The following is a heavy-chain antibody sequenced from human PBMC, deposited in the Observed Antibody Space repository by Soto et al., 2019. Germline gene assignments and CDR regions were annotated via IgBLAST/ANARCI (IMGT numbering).Heavy chain of an antibody. Sequence: SQTLSLTCAISGDSVSSNSAAWNWIRQSPSRGLEWLGRTYYRSKWYNDYAVSVRSRITINPDTSKNQFSLRLNSVTPEDTAVYYCARDRSIAARPGRYYYYYYGMDVWGQGTTVTVSS. CDR3: ARDRSIAARPGRYYYYYYGMDV. D-gene: IGHD6-6*01. CDR2: TYYRSKWYN. V-gene: IGHV6-1*01. J-gene: IGHJ6*02. CDR1: GDSVSSNSAA.